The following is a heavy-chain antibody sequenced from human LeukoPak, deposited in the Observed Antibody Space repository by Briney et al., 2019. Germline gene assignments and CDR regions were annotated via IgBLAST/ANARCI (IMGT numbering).Heavy chain of an antibody. V-gene: IGHV4-39*01. CDR2: IFYSGST. CDR1: GGSISSSSYY. J-gene: IGHJ4*02. CDR3: ARHDYYYGSGSADC. D-gene: IGHD3-10*01. Sequence: SETLSLTCTVSGGSISSSSYYWGWIRQPPGKGLEWIGTIFYSGSTYYNPSLKSRVTISVDTSKNQFSLKLNSVTAADTAVYYCARHDYYYGSGSADCWGQGILVTVSS.